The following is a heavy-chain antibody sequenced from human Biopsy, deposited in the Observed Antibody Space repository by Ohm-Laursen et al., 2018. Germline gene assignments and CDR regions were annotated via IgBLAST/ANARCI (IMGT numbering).Heavy chain of an antibody. CDR1: GDSINSSY. CDR2: ISNSGNT. J-gene: IGHJ4*02. Sequence: GTLSLTCSVSGDSINSSYWSWIRQAPGKGLEWIGFISNSGNTNYNPSLKSRVTISADTSKNQFSLKLGSVTVADTAVFYCARRGSGGRSFNYWGQGSLVTVSS. V-gene: IGHV4-59*08. D-gene: IGHD2-15*01. CDR3: ARRGSGGRSFNY.